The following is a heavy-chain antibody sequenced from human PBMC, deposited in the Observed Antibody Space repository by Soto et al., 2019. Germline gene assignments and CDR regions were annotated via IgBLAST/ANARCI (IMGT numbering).Heavy chain of an antibody. J-gene: IGHJ5*02. CDR2: ISAYNGNT. V-gene: IGHV1-18*01. Sequence: ASVKVSCKASGYTFTRYAMNWVRQAPGQGLEWMGWISAYNGNTIYAQRLQGRVTMTTDTSTNTAYMELRSLRSDDTAVYYCARDSVAARPGWFGPWGQGTLVTVSS. D-gene: IGHD6-6*01. CDR1: GYTFTRYA. CDR3: ARDSVAARPGWFGP.